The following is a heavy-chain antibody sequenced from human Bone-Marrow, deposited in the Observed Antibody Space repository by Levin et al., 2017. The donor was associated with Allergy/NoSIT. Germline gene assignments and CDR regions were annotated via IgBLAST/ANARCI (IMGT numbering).Heavy chain of an antibody. CDR3: ARERLAYGMDV. CDR1: GGSMSHYY. D-gene: IGHD6-19*01. J-gene: IGHJ6*02. V-gene: IGHV4-59*12. Sequence: SSETLSLTCTVSGGSMSHYYWSWIRQSPGKGLEYIGYISEIGRTNYNPSLQSRVSISIDTSKKQFSLKLTSVTAADTALYYCARERLAYGMDVWGPGATVIVSS. CDR2: ISEIGRT.